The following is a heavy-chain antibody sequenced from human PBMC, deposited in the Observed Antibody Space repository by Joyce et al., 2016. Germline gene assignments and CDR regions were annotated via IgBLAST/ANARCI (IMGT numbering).Heavy chain of an antibody. CDR1: GYTFSSYT. J-gene: IGHJ4*02. CDR2: IDANSGNA. V-gene: IGHV1-3*01. CDR3: ARVSPLYGGRAKGYFDY. D-gene: IGHD4-23*01. Sequence: QVRLVQSGAEVKEPGASVRVSCRAYGYTFSSYTIHWVRQAPGQGLGWMGWIDANSGNAKYSEKFKGRLTLTGDTSASAAYIQLSSLTSEDTALYYCARVSPLYGGRAKGYFDYWGQGTLVSVSS.